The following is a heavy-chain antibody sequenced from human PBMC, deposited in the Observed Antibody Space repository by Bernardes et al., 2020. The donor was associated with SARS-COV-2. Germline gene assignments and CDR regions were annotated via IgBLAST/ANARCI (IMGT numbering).Heavy chain of an antibody. V-gene: IGHV4-39*01. CDR1: GGSISSSSYY. D-gene: IGHD3-22*01. CDR3: ARATYYYDSSGYSIDY. Sequence: SETLSLTCTVSGGSISSSSYYWGWIRQPPGKGLEWIGSIYYSGSTYYNPSLKSRVTISVDTSKNQFSLKLSSVTAADTAVYYCARATYYYDSSGYSIDYWGQGTLVTVSS. CDR2: IYYSGST. J-gene: IGHJ4*02.